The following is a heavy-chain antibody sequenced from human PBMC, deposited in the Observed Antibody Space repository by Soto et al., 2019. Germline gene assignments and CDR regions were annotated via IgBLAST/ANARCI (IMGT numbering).Heavy chain of an antibody. Sequence: EVQLVESGGGLVKPGGSLRLSCAASGFTFSSYSMNWVRQAPGKGLEWVSSISSSSSYIYYADSVKGRFTISRDNAKNSLYLQMNSLRAEDTAVYYCARDLTLIVVVPAAIDYFDYWGPGTLVTVSS. CDR3: ARDLTLIVVVPAAIDYFDY. J-gene: IGHJ4*02. V-gene: IGHV3-21*01. CDR1: GFTFSSYS. CDR2: ISSSSSYI. D-gene: IGHD2-2*02.